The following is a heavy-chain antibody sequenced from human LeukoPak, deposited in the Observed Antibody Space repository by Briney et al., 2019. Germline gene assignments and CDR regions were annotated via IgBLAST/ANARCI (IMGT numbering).Heavy chain of an antibody. CDR2: IRYDGSNK. V-gene: IGHV3-30*02. J-gene: IGHJ4*02. CDR3: AKDNYDYGDYDGGDY. D-gene: IGHD4-17*01. Sequence: GGSLRLSCAASGFTFSTYGIHWVRQAPGKGLEWAAFIRYDGSNKYYADSVKGRFTISRDNSKNTLYLQMNSLRAEDTAVYYCAKDNYDYGDYDGGDYWGQGTLVTVSS. CDR1: GFTFSTYG.